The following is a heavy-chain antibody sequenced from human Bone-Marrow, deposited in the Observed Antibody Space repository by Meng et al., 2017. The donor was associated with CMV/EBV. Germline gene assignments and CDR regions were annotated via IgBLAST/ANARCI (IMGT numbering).Heavy chain of an antibody. J-gene: IGHJ5*02. CDR2: INHSGST. D-gene: IGHD3-22*01. CDR3: ARTNTYYYDSSGYSLYWFDP. Sequence: SETLSLTCAVYGGFFSGYYWSWIRQPPGKGLEWIGEINHSGSTNYNPSLKSRVTISVDTSKNQFSLKLSSVTAAETAVYYCARTNTYYYDSSGYSLYWFDPWGQGNLVNVSS. V-gene: IGHV4-34*01. CDR1: GGFFSGYY.